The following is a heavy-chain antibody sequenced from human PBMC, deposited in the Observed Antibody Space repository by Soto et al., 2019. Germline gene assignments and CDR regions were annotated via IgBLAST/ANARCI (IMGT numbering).Heavy chain of an antibody. D-gene: IGHD6-13*01. CDR3: AREVRSSSSTGWFDP. CDR2: INPNSGGT. J-gene: IGHJ5*02. Sequence: ASVKVSCKASGYTFTGYYMHWVRQAPGQGLEWMGWINPNSGGTNYAQKFQGWVTMTRDTSISTAYMELSGLRSDDTAVYYCAREVRSSSSTGWFDPWGQGTLVTVSS. V-gene: IGHV1-2*04. CDR1: GYTFTGYY.